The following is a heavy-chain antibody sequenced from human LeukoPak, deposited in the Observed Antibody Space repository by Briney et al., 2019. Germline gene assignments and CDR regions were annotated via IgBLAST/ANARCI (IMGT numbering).Heavy chain of an antibody. D-gene: IGHD2-2*01. Sequence: SETLSLTCTVSGGSISNYYWSWIRQPPGKGLEWIGYIYDSGSTNYNPSLKSRVTISVDTSKNQFSLKLSSVTAADTAVYYCAKLASHGGFTYFVDYWGQGTLVTVSS. CDR2: IYDSGST. V-gene: IGHV4-59*01. CDR3: AKLASHGGFTYFVDY. J-gene: IGHJ4*02. CDR1: GGSISNYY.